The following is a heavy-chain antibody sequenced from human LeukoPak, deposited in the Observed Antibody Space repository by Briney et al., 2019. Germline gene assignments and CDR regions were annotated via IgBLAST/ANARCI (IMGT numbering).Heavy chain of an antibody. J-gene: IGHJ4*02. Sequence: SLRPSCAPSTLSLTIAWVACVRQAARKGLEWEANINKDGSKKMYGGSVRGRLTIQRHQAKKPLYLQMNSLRAAHTGLSHCARYMKCNLDDWGQGTLVTVSS. CDR3: ARYMKCNLDD. V-gene: IGHV3-7*01. D-gene: IGHD1-1*01. CDR2: INKDGSKK. CDR1: TLSLTIAW.